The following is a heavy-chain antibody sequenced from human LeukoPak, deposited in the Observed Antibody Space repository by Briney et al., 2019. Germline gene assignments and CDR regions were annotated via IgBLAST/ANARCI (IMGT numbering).Heavy chain of an antibody. Sequence: PSETLSLTCTVSGGSISSGGYYWSWIRQHPGKGLEWIGYIYYSGSTYYNPSLKSRVTISVDTSKNQFSLKLSSVTAADTAVYYCARDPHSLWSGFYVDIGGKGKMATVSS. CDR3: ARDPHSLWSGFYVDI. D-gene: IGHD3-3*01. V-gene: IGHV4-31*03. J-gene: IGHJ3*02. CDR1: GGSISSGGYY. CDR2: IYYSGST.